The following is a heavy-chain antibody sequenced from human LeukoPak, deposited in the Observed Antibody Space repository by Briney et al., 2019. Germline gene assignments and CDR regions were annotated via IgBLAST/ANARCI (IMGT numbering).Heavy chain of an antibody. V-gene: IGHV4-39*01. CDR3: ARHVYSTSWTYYYYMDV. D-gene: IGHD6-13*01. CDR2: IYYSGTT. Sequence: SETLSLTCTVSGGSISSSSYYWGWIRQPPGKGLEWIGNIYYSGTTYYSPSLKSRLTISADTSKNQFSLKLSSVTAADTAVYYCARHVYSTSWTYYYYMDVWGKGTTVTISS. J-gene: IGHJ6*03. CDR1: GGSISSSSYY.